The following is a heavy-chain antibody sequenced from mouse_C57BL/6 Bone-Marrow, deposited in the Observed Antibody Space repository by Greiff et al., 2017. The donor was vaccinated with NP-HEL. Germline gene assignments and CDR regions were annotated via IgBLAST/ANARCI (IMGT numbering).Heavy chain of an antibody. CDR3: ARRTTVVARGNYFDY. Sequence: VQLKESGPELVKPGASVKMSCKASGYTFTDYNMHWVKQSHGKSLEWIGYINPNNGGTSYNQKFKGKATLTVNKSSSTAYMELRSLTSEDSAVYYCARRTTVVARGNYFDYWGQGTTLIVSS. CDR2: INPNNGGT. CDR1: GYTFTDYN. V-gene: IGHV1-22*01. D-gene: IGHD1-1*01. J-gene: IGHJ2*01.